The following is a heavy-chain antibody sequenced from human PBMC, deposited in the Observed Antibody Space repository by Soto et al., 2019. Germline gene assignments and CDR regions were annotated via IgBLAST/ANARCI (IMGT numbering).Heavy chain of an antibody. CDR2: VNADGSLT. D-gene: IGHD1-1*01. V-gene: IGHV3-74*01. J-gene: IGHJ4*02. CDR1: GFTFSHYC. CDR3: VRGNPLNDY. Sequence: EVQLVESGGGLVQPGGSLRLSCAASGFTFSHYCMHWFRQIPGEGLVWVSRVNADGSLTAHADSVRGRFTISRDNAKNTLLLQMNSLRVEDTAVYYCVRGNPLNDYWGQGTLVTVSS.